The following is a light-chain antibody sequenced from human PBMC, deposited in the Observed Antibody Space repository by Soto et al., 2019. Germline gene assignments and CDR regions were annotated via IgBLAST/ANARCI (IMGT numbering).Light chain of an antibody. CDR2: DVG. Sequence: QSALTQPASVSGSPGQSITISCTGTSSDVGGYNYVSWYQQHPGKAPKLMIYDVGNRPSGVSNRFSGSKSGNTASLTISGLQAEDEADYYCSSYTSSSTLLFGGGTKVTVL. V-gene: IGLV2-14*01. J-gene: IGLJ3*02. CDR3: SSYTSSSTLL. CDR1: SSDVGGYNY.